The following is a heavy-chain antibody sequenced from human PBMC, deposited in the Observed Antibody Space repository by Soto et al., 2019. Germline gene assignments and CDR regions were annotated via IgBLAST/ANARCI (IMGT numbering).Heavy chain of an antibody. Sequence: GGSLRLSCAASGFTFSSYAMSWVRQAPGKGLEWVSAISGSGGSTYYADSVKGRFTIYRDNSKNTLYLQMNSLRAEDTAVYYCAKVRSIDYDFWSGYYHLDYWGQGTLVTVSS. CDR2: ISGSGGST. V-gene: IGHV3-23*01. J-gene: IGHJ4*02. D-gene: IGHD3-3*01. CDR3: AKVRSIDYDFWSGYYHLDY. CDR1: GFTFSSYA.